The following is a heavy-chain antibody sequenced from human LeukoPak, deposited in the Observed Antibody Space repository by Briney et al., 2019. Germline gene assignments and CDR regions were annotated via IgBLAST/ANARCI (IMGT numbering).Heavy chain of an antibody. CDR2: IWYDGSNK. V-gene: IGHV3-33*01. J-gene: IGHJ4*02. CDR3: ARDASYYDSSGRFDY. D-gene: IGHD3-22*01. CDR1: GFTFSSYG. Sequence: GRSLRLSCAASGFTFSSYGMHWVRQAPGKGLEWVAVIWYDGSNKYYADSVKGRFTISRDNSKNTLYLQMNSLRAEDTAVYYCARDASYYDSSGRFDYWGQGTLVNVSS.